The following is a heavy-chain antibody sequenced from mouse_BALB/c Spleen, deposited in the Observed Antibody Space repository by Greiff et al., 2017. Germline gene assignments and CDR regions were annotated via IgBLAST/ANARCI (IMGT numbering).Heavy chain of an antibody. D-gene: IGHD1-1*01. J-gene: IGHJ2*01. CDR3: ARFTTVVARYYFDY. V-gene: IGHV14-4*02. Sequence: EVQLQQSGAELVRSGASVKLSCTASGFNIKDYYMHWVKQRPEQGLEWIGWIDPENGDTEYAPKFQGKATMTADTSSNTAYMQLSSLTSEDSAVYYCARFTTVVARYYFDYWGQGTTLTVSS. CDR2: IDPENGDT. CDR1: GFNIKDYY.